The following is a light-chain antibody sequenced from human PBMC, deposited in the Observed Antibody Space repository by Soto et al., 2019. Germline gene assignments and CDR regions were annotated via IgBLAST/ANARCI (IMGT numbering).Light chain of an antibody. V-gene: IGLV1-47*01. CDR3: AAWDDSLSGYV. J-gene: IGLJ1*01. CDR1: SSNIGSDY. Sequence: VLTQPPSASGTPGQRVTIFCSGSSSNIGSDYVYWYQQFPGTAPKLLIYRNNQRPSGVPDRFSGSKSGTSASLAISGLRSEDEADYYCAAWDDSLSGYVFGTGTKVTVL. CDR2: RNN.